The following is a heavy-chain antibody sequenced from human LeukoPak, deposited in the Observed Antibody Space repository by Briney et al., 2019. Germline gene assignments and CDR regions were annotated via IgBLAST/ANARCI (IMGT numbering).Heavy chain of an antibody. CDR3: ARGGPDLAREYFQY. Sequence: SETLSLTCTVSGGSISGYYWSWIRQPAGKGLEWIGRIYVSGTTYYNPSLKNRLTMSVDASRNQFSLNLRSVTAADTAVYYCARGGPDLAREYFQYWGQGTLVTVS. D-gene: IGHD5-12*01. V-gene: IGHV4-4*07. J-gene: IGHJ1*01. CDR2: IYVSGTT. CDR1: GGSISGYY.